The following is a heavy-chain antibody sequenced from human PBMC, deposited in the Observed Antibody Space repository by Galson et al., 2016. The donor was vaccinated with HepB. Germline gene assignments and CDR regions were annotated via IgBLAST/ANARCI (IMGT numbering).Heavy chain of an antibody. CDR1: GFTFNDYW. CDR3: VRDMYGSYFAFDI. CDR2: INNDGSSS. J-gene: IGHJ3*02. V-gene: IGHV3-74*01. D-gene: IGHD1-26*01. Sequence: SLRLSCAASGFTFNDYWMHWVRQGPGRGLDWVSRINNDGSSSTYADSVKGRFTISRDNAKNTLYLQMNSLRAEDTTVYYCVRDMYGSYFAFDIWGQGTMVTVSS.